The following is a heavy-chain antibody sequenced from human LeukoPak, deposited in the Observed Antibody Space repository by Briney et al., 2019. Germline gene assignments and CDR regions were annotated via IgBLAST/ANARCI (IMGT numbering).Heavy chain of an antibody. Sequence: ASVKVSCKASGGTFSSYAISWVRQAPGQGLEWMGGIIPIFGTANYAQKLQGRVTMTTDTSTSTAYMELRSLRSDDTAVYYCARRDSSGWYVGSDYWGQGTLVTVSS. V-gene: IGHV1-69*05. D-gene: IGHD6-19*01. J-gene: IGHJ4*02. CDR3: ARRDSSGWYVGSDY. CDR1: GGTFSSYA. CDR2: IIPIFGTA.